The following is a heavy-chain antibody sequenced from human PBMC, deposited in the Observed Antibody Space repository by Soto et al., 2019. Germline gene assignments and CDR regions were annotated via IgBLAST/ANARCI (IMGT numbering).Heavy chain of an antibody. CDR1: GFTFSNAW. Sequence: GGSLRLSCAASGFTFSNAWMNWVRQAPGKGLEWVGRIKSKTDGGTTDYAAPVKGRFTISRDDSKNTLYLQMNSLKTEDTAVYYCTTSIVVVIKDAFDIWGQGTMVTVSS. J-gene: IGHJ3*02. CDR3: TTSIVVVIKDAFDI. CDR2: IKSKTDGGTT. V-gene: IGHV3-15*01. D-gene: IGHD3-22*01.